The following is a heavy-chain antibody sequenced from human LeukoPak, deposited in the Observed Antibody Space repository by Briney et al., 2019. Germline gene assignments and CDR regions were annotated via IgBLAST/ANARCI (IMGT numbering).Heavy chain of an antibody. J-gene: IGHJ5*02. CDR1: GFTFSSYS. Sequence: GGSLRLSCAASGFTFSSYSMNWVRQAPGKGLEWVSYISSSSSTIYYADSVKGRFTISRDNAKNSLYLQMNSLRAEDTAVYYCARDLVQQGDWFDPWGQGTLVTVSS. D-gene: IGHD3-10*01. V-gene: IGHV3-48*01. CDR2: ISSSSSTI. CDR3: ARDLVQQGDWFDP.